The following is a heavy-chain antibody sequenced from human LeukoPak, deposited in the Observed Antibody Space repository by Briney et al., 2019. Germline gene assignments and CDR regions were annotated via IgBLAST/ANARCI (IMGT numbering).Heavy chain of an antibody. V-gene: IGHV3-66*01. D-gene: IGHD3-16*01. CDR2: IYSGGST. J-gene: IGHJ4*02. CDR1: GFTVSSNY. CDR3: ARVGDYVWGSYNDY. Sequence: GRSLRLSCAASGFTVSSNYMSWVRQAPGKGLEWVSVIYSGGSTYYADSVKGRFTISRDNSKNTLYLQMNRLRAEDTAVYYCARVGDYVWGSYNDYWGQGTLVTVSS.